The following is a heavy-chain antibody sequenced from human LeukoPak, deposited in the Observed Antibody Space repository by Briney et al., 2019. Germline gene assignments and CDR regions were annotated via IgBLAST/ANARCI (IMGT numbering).Heavy chain of an antibody. CDR2: ISSSGSTT. Sequence: PGGSLRLSCAASGFTFNSYEMNWVRQAPGKGLEWVSYISSSGSTTYYADSMKGRFTISRDNAKNSLYLQMNSLKAEDTAVYYCAREPPHSGMDVWGKGTTVTVSS. V-gene: IGHV3-48*03. J-gene: IGHJ6*04. CDR3: AREPPHSGMDV. D-gene: IGHD1-26*01. CDR1: GFTFNSYE.